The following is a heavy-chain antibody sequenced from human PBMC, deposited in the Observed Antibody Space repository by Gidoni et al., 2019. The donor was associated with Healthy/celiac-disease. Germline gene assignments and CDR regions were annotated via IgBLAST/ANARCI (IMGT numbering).Heavy chain of an antibody. J-gene: IGHJ5*02. V-gene: IGHV4-34*01. CDR2: INHSGST. CDR3: APNWGSGNWFDP. D-gene: IGHD7-27*01. CDR1: GGSFCGYY. Sequence: QVQLQQWGAGLLKPSETLSLTCAVYGGSFCGYYWSWIRQPPGKGLEWIGEINHSGSTNYNPSLKSRVTISVDTSKNQFSLKLSSVTAADTAVYYCAPNWGSGNWFDPWGQGTLVTVSS.